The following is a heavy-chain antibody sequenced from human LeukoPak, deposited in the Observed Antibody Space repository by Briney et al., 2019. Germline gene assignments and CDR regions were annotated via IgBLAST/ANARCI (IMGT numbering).Heavy chain of an antibody. J-gene: IGHJ3*02. CDR3: TTALQGYYDFWSGRGAFDI. D-gene: IGHD3-3*01. CDR2: IKSKTDGGTT. V-gene: IGHV3-15*01. CDR1: GFTFSNAW. Sequence: GGSLRLSCAASGFTFSNAWMSWVRQAPGKGLEWVGRIKSKTDGGTTDYAAPVKGRFTISRDDSKTTLYLQMNSLKTEDTAVYYCTTALQGYYDFWSGRGAFDIWGQGTMVTVSS.